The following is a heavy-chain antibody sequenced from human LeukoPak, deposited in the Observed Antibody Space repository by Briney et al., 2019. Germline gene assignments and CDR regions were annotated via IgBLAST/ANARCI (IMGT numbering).Heavy chain of an antibody. Sequence: SETLSLTCTVSGGSISSYYWSWIRQPAGKGLEWIGRIYTSGSTNYNPSLKSRVTMSVDTSKNQFSLKLSSVTAADTAVYYCARHASITMVRGVIGYNWFDPWGQGTLVTVSS. D-gene: IGHD3-10*01. V-gene: IGHV4-4*07. CDR3: ARHASITMVRGVIGYNWFDP. CDR1: GGSISSYY. J-gene: IGHJ5*02. CDR2: IYTSGST.